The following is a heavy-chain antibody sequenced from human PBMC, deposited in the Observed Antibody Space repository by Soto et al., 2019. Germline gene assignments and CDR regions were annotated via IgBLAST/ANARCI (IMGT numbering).Heavy chain of an antibody. J-gene: IGHJ5*02. CDR3: AREGMGFSNWFDP. CDR2: INSDVSDT. D-gene: IGHD2-8*01. Sequence: LXLSCAASRFTFSSYLMHWVRQAPGEGLVWVSRINSDVSDTGYADSVKGRFTISRDNAKNTLYLQMNSLRAEDTAVYFCAREGMGFSNWFDPSGQGTLVTASS. V-gene: IGHV3-74*01. CDR1: RFTFSSYL.